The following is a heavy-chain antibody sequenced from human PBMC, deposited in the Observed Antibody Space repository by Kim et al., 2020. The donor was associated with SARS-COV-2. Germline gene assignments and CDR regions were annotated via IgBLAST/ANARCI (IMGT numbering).Heavy chain of an antibody. Sequence: GGSLRLSCAASGFTFSSHWMHWVRQAPGKGLVWVSRINRDGSTTSYADSVKGRFTISRDNAKNTLYLQMNSLRAEDTAVYYCARRPVGSGWYYFDYWGQG. CDR1: GFTFSSHW. V-gene: IGHV3-74*01. J-gene: IGHJ4*02. CDR2: INRDGSTT. D-gene: IGHD6-19*01. CDR3: ARRPVGSGWYYFDY.